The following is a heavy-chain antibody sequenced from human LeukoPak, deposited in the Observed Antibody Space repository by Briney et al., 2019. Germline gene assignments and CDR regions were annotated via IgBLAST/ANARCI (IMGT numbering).Heavy chain of an antibody. CDR2: ISYEGSNK. Sequence: PGGSLRLSCAASGFTFSNYGMHWVRQAPGKGLEWVAVISYEGSNKYYADSVKGRFTISRDNSKNTLYLQMNSLRAEDTAVYYCARRPAAKYYYYGMDVWGQGTTVTVSS. CDR1: GFTFSNYG. V-gene: IGHV3-33*08. J-gene: IGHJ6*02. CDR3: ARRPAAKYYYYGMDV. D-gene: IGHD2-2*01.